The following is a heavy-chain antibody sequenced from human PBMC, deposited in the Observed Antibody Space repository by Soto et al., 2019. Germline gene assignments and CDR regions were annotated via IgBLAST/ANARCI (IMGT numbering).Heavy chain of an antibody. V-gene: IGHV1-2*02. CDR3: ARVPFYENSHFDF. CDR1: GYTVTGYY. D-gene: IGHD3-22*01. CDR2: INPNSGVT. J-gene: IGHJ4*02. Sequence: ASVKVSCKGSGYTVTGYYMHWVRQAPGQGLEWMGWINPNSGVTHFAQKFQGRVTLTRDTSISTTYMELSSLRSDDTAVYYCARVPFYENSHFDFWGQGTLVTVSS.